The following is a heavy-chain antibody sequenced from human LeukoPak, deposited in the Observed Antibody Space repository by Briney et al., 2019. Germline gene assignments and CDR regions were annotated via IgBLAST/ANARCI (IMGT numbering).Heavy chain of an antibody. D-gene: IGHD3-10*01. V-gene: IGHV1-69*06. CDR2: IIPIFGTA. Sequence: GASVKVSCKASGGTFSSYAISWVRQAPGQGLEWMGGIIPIFGTANYAQKFQGRVTITADKSTSTAYMELSSLRSDDTAVYYCASSGSHPIRWDFQHWGQGTLVTVSS. CDR1: GGTFSSYA. J-gene: IGHJ1*01. CDR3: ASSGSHPIRWDFQH.